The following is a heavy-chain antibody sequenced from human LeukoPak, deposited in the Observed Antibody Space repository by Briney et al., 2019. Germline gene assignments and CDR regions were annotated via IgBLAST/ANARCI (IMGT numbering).Heavy chain of an antibody. CDR1: GFTFSSYG. CDR3: ARDRYSSSIGWFDP. Sequence: PGGSLRLSCAASGFTFSSYGMHWVRQAPGKGLEWVVVIWYDGSNKYYADSVKGRFTISRDNSKNTLYLQMNSLRAEDTAVYYCARDRYSSSIGWFDPWGQGTLVTVSS. V-gene: IGHV3-33*01. CDR2: IWYDGSNK. D-gene: IGHD6-6*01. J-gene: IGHJ5*02.